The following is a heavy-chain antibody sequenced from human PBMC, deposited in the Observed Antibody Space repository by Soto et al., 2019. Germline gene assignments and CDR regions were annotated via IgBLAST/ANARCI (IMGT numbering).Heavy chain of an antibody. D-gene: IGHD5-12*01. Sequence: EVQLVESGGGLVKPGWSLRLSCMTSGFAFGDFAMIWFRQAPGKGLECVGFITSKKYGATPQYAASVRGRFSISRDDSSGVAYLQMNDLKADYTAVYYCSRRPPQRYSAYDFPFDVWARGTSVSVSS. J-gene: IGHJ6*01. CDR2: ITSKKYGATP. CDR3: SRRPPQRYSAYDFPFDV. CDR1: GFAFGDFA. V-gene: IGHV3-49*05.